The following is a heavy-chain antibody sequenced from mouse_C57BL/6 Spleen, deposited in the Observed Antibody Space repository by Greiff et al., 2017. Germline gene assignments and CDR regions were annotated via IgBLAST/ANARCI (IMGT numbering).Heavy chain of an antibody. D-gene: IGHD3-2*02. CDR3: ARDQGTVAY. CDR2: ISYDGSN. CDR1: GYSITSGYY. Sequence: EVQLQQSGPGLVKPSQSLSLTCSVTGYSITSGYYWNWIRQFPGNKLEWMGYISYDGSNNYNPSLKNRISITRDTSKNQFFLKLNSVTTEDTATYYCARDQGTVAYWGQGTLVTVSA. V-gene: IGHV3-6*01. J-gene: IGHJ3*01.